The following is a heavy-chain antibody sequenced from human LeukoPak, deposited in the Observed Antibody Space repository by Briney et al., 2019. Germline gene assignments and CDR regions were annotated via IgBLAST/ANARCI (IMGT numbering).Heavy chain of an antibody. CDR1: GFTVSSNY. Sequence: PGGSLRLSCAASGFTVSSNYMSWVRQTPGKGLEWVSIIYSAGSTYYADSVRGRFTISTDSSKNTVCLQMNSLRAEDTAVYYCASGGMGARKYYSDPFHYWGQGTLVTVS. CDR2: IYSAGST. D-gene: IGHD3-10*01. V-gene: IGHV3-53*01. J-gene: IGHJ4*02. CDR3: ASGGMGARKYYSDPFHY.